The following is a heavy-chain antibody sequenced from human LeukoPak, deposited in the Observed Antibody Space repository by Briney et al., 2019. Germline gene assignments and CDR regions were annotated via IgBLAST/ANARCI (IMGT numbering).Heavy chain of an antibody. CDR2: ISAYNGNT. V-gene: IGHV1-18*01. Sequence: ASVKVSCKASGYTSTSYGISRVRQAPGQGLEWMGWISAYNGNTNYAQKLQGRVTMTTDTSTSTAYMELRSLRSDDTAVYYCARVSTEGQRRRPYSILYGMDVWGQGTTVTVSS. CDR3: ARVSTEGQRRRPYSILYGMDV. J-gene: IGHJ6*02. D-gene: IGHD2-21*01. CDR1: GYTSTSYG.